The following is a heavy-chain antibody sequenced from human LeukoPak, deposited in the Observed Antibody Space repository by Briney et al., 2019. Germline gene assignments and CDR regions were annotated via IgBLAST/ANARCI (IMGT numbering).Heavy chain of an antibody. CDR1: GFTFSSYA. V-gene: IGHV3-30-3*01. D-gene: IGHD1-26*01. CDR3: AREAIVGATTDAFDI. CDR2: ISYDGSNK. Sequence: GRSLRLSCAASGFTFSSYAMHWVRQAPGKGLEWVAVISYDGSNKYYADSVKGRFTISRDNSKNTLYLQMNSLRAEDTAVYYCAREAIVGATTDAFDIWGQGTMVTVSS. J-gene: IGHJ3*02.